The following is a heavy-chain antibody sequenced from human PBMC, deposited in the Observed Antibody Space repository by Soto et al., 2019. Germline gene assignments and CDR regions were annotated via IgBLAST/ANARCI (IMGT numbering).Heavy chain of an antibody. J-gene: IGHJ5*02. V-gene: IGHV1-69*13. Sequence: SVKVSCKASGGTFGSYAISWVRQAPGQGLEWMGGIIPIFGTANYAQKFQGRVTITADESTSTAYMELSSLRSEDTAVYYCATELERRFNWFDPWGQGTLVTVSS. CDR2: IIPIFGTA. CDR1: GGTFGSYA. D-gene: IGHD1-1*01. CDR3: ATELERRFNWFDP.